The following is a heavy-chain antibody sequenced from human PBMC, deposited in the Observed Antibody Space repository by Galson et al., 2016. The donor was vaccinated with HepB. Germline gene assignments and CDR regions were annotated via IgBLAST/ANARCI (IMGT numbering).Heavy chain of an antibody. V-gene: IGHV1-46*01. J-gene: IGHJ2*01. CDR3: ARALGSNSDWYFDL. CDR2: INAGGVST. D-gene: IGHD4-23*01. Sequence: SVKVSCKASGSTFITYYIHWVRQAPGQGLEWMGVINAGGVSTIYAQKFQGRVTLTRGTPANIVYMELMSLRSDDTAIYYCARALGSNSDWYFDLWGRGTLVSVSS. CDR1: GSTFITYY.